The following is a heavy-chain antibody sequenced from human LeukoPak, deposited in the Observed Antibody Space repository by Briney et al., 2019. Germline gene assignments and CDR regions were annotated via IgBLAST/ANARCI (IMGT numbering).Heavy chain of an antibody. V-gene: IGHV4-59*11. Sequence: SETLSLTCAVSGDSFSSHYWTWIRESPGTGLEWVGYISHIGRTNYTPTLKTRSTISIDTPKTQSSLNLTSVTAADPAVYSCARDLVPVTKGFDIWGQGTMVSVSS. CDR2: ISHIGRT. CDR3: ARDLVPVTKGFDI. J-gene: IGHJ3*02. D-gene: IGHD4-17*01. CDR1: GDSFSSHY.